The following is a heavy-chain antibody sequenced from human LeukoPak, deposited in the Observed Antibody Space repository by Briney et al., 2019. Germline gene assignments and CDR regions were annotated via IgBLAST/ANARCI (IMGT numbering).Heavy chain of an antibody. V-gene: IGHV3-74*01. CDR2: INSDGSST. J-gene: IGHJ4*02. CDR1: GFPFSSYW. CDR3: TKGKGSLWFGEFHFDY. D-gene: IGHD3-10*01. Sequence: GGPLRLSCAASGFPFSSYWMHWVRQAPGEGLVGVSCINSDGSSTSYADSVKGRFTISRDNAKNTLYLQMNSLRAEDTAVYYCTKGKGSLWFGEFHFDYWGQGTLVTVSS.